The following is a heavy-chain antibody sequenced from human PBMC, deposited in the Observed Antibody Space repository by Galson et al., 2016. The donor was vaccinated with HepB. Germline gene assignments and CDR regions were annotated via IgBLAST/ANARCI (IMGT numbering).Heavy chain of an antibody. Sequence: SETLSLTCTVSGVSISSSFWGWIRQPPGKRLEWIAFVSHTGSNNEYNPSLMSRVTMSIDTSENQFSLQMASVTAADTAIYYCARGGDDSSLYSSPFDYWGQGTLVTVS. CDR1: GVSISSSF. D-gene: IGHD3-22*01. CDR3: ARGGDDSSLYSSPFDY. V-gene: IGHV4-59*01. J-gene: IGHJ4*02. CDR2: VSHTGSN.